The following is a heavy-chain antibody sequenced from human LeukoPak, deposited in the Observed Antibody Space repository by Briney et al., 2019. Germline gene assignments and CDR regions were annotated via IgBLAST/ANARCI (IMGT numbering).Heavy chain of an antibody. V-gene: IGHV4-59*01. CDR2: IYYSGSA. J-gene: IGHJ4*02. D-gene: IGHD6-13*01. Sequence: SETLSLTCTVYGGSLSSDYWSWIRQPPGKGLEWIGYIYYSGSAKYNPSLKSRVTISVDTSKNQFSLKLSSVTAGDTAVYYCARAPGIAAAGTHFDFWGQGTLVTVSS. CDR1: GGSLSSDY. CDR3: ARAPGIAAAGTHFDF.